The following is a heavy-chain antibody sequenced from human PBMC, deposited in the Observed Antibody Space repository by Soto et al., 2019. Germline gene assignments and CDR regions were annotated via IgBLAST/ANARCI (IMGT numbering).Heavy chain of an antibody. CDR3: ARRQSNGYNRYFDS. J-gene: IGHJ4*02. CDR1: GGTFSSNP. V-gene: IGHV1-69*06. Sequence: SVKVSCKASGGTFSSNPISWMRQAPGQGLEWVGGTIPTFGAASYAQRFQGRVTITADKSTNTAYMELSNLSPEDTAVYYCARRQSNGYNRYFDSWGQGSLVTVSS. CDR2: TIPTFGAA. D-gene: IGHD5-12*01.